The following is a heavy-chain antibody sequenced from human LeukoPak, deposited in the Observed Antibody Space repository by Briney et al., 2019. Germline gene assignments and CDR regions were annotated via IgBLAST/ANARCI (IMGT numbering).Heavy chain of an antibody. D-gene: IGHD1-26*01. CDR1: GDSVSSNSAA. V-gene: IGHV6-1*01. CDR2: TYYKSKWYN. Sequence: SQTLSLTCAVSGDSVSSNSAAWNWIRQSPSRGLEWLGRTYYKSKWYNDYAVSVKGRITINSDTSKNQFSLQLNSVTPEDTAVYYCTKTGVGSGSHYYHYGMDDWGQGTTVTVSS. J-gene: IGHJ6*02. CDR3: TKTGVGSGSHYYHYGMDD.